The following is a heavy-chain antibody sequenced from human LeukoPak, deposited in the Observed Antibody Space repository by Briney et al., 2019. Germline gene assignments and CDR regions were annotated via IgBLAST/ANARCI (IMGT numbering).Heavy chain of an antibody. J-gene: IGHJ2*01. V-gene: IGHV4-4*07. CDR1: GGSISSYY. CDR2: IDPSGSA. D-gene: IGHD6-19*01. Sequence: SETLSLTCTVSGGSISSYYWSWIRQAAGKGLEWIGRIDPSGSANYNPSLNSRLTMSVDTSKKQFSLKLTSVTAADTAAYYCAREGSGWYLDLWGRGTLVIVSS. CDR3: AREGSGWYLDL.